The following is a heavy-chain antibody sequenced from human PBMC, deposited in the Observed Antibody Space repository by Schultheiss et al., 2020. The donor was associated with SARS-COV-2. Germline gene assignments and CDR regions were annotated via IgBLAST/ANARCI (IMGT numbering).Heavy chain of an antibody. CDR2: INPSGGST. D-gene: IGHD3-3*01. CDR1: GYTFTSYG. Sequence: ASVKVSCKASGYTFTSYGISWVRQAPGQGLEWMGIINPSGGSTSYAQKFQGRVTMTRDTSTSTVYMELSSLRSEDTAVYYCARDARFLEWLSVYYYGMDVWGQGTTVTVSS. CDR3: ARDARFLEWLSVYYYGMDV. J-gene: IGHJ6*02. V-gene: IGHV1-46*01.